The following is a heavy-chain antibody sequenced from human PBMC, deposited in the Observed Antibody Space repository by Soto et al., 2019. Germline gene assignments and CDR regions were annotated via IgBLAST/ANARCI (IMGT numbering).Heavy chain of an antibody. CDR3: ARWGKYYDDTGYYWGDS. J-gene: IGHJ4*02. CDR2: IHYSGIT. V-gene: IGHV4-39*01. D-gene: IGHD3-22*01. Sequence: QLQLQESGPGLVKPSETLSLTCTVSGGSISSDNYYWAWIRQPPGKGLEWSGSIHYSGITYYNPSLRRRVAISVDMSKTQFSLRLVSVTAADTAVYYCARWGKYYDDTGYYWGDSWGQGTLVTVSS. CDR1: GGSISSDNYY.